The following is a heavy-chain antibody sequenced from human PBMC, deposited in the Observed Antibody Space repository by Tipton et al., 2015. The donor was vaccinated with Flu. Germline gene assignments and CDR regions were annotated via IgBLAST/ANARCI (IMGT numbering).Heavy chain of an antibody. CDR2: MYHSGAT. D-gene: IGHD4-23*01. Sequence: TLSLTCAVSGGSISSNHWWSWVRQPPGKGLEWIGEMYHSGATNYSPSLKSRVTMSVDESKNQFSLRLNSVTAADTAVYYCARSLGNFNLYGMGVWGQGTTVTVSS. J-gene: IGHJ6*02. V-gene: IGHV4-4*02. CDR1: GGSISSNHW. CDR3: ARSLGNFNLYGMGV.